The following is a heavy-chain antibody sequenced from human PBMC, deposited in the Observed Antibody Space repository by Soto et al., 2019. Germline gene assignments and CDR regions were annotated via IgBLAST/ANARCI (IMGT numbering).Heavy chain of an antibody. J-gene: IGHJ3*02. CDR2: IYYSGST. Sequence: SETLSLTCTVSGGSISSYYWSWIRQPPGKGLEWIGYIYYSGSTNYNPSLKSRVTISVDTSKNQFSLKLSSVTAADTAVYYCARGGGWLDAFDIWGQGTMVTVSS. V-gene: IGHV4-59*01. CDR3: ARGGGWLDAFDI. CDR1: GGSISSYY. D-gene: IGHD6-19*01.